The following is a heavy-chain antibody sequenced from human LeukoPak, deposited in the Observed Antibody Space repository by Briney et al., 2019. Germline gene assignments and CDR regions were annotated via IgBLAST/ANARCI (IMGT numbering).Heavy chain of an antibody. CDR2: MASDGSTK. CDR3: TRDHMWGFDY. CDR1: GFSFSTYY. J-gene: IGHJ4*02. D-gene: IGHD1-26*01. Sequence: PGGSLRLPCAASGFSFSTYYMHWARQAPGKGLEWLAYMASDGSTKYYADSVRGRSSISRDTSKNTVYLQMNSLRPEDTAVYYCTRDHMWGFDYWGQGTLVTVSS. V-gene: IGHV3-30*03.